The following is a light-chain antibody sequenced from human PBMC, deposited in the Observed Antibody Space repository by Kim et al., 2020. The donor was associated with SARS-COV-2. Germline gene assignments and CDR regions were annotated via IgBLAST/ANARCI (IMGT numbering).Light chain of an antibody. CDR2: DVS. CDR1: SSDVVGYNY. J-gene: IGLJ1*01. V-gene: IGLV2-14*03. Sequence: QSTTTSCTGTSSDVVGYNYVSWYQQHPGKAPKRMIYDVSNRPSGVSNRFSGSKSGNTASLTISGLQAEDEADYYCSSYTSSSTLYVFGTGTKVTVL. CDR3: SSYTSSSTLYV.